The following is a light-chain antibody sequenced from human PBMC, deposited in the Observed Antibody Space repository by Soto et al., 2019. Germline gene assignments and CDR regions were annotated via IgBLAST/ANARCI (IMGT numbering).Light chain of an antibody. CDR3: QQFSLYWA. V-gene: IGKV1-5*01. Sequence: DIQMTQSPSNLSASVGDRVTITFRASQDINRWLAWYQQKPGKAPKILIYNADTLESGVPSRFSGSGYGTEFILTISSLQPDDFATYYCQQFSLYWAFGQGTKVDIK. J-gene: IGKJ1*01. CDR1: QDINRW. CDR2: NAD.